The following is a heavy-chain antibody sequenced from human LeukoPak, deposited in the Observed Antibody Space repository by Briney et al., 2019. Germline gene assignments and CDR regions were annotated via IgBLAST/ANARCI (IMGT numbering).Heavy chain of an antibody. CDR1: GFTFSTSW. J-gene: IGHJ6*03. V-gene: IGHV3-48*03. D-gene: IGHD3-10*02. CDR2: ISSSGSTI. CDR3: AELGITMIGGV. Sequence: GGSLRLSCEASGFTFSTSWMNWVRQAPGKGLEWVSYISSSGSTIYYADSVKGRFTISRDNAKNSLYLQMNSLRAEDTAVYYCAELGITMIGGVWGKGTTVTIS.